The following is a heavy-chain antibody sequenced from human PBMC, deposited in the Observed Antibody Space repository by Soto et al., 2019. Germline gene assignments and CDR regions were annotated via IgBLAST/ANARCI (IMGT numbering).Heavy chain of an antibody. CDR1: GFTFSSYA. V-gene: IGHV3-23*01. CDR2: ISGSGGST. CDR3: VRDSARIVVVPPVDGDNWLDP. J-gene: IGHJ5*02. D-gene: IGHD2-2*01. Sequence: EVQLLESGGGLVQPGASLRLSCAASGFTFSSYAMSWVRQAPGKGLEWVSVISGSGGSTYFADSVKGRFTISRDNFKNSLYLQMNSLRAEDTAVYYCVRDSARIVVVPPVDGDNWLDPWGQGTLVTVSS.